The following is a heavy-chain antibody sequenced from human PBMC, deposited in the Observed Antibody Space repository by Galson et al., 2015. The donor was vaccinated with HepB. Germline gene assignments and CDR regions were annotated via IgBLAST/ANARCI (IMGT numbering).Heavy chain of an antibody. Sequence: SLRLSSAASGFTFSSYAMSWVRQAPGKGLEWVSAISGSGGSTYYADSVKGRFTISRDNSKNTLYLQMNSLRAEDTAVYYCAKEVPDTAMVTSYYYYGMDVWGQGTTVAVSS. V-gene: IGHV3-23*01. CDR3: AKEVPDTAMVTSYYYYGMDV. D-gene: IGHD5-18*01. J-gene: IGHJ6*02. CDR1: GFTFSSYA. CDR2: ISGSGGST.